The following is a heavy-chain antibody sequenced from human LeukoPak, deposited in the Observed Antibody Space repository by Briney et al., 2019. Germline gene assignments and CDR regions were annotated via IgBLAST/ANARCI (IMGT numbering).Heavy chain of an antibody. CDR1: GYSFTSYW. V-gene: IGHV5-51*01. CDR3: ARQDGSGWFLYFDY. CDR2: IYPGDSDT. J-gene: IGHJ4*02. D-gene: IGHD6-19*01. Sequence: KHGESLKISCTGSGYSFTSYWIGWVRQMPGKGLECMGIIYPGDSDTRYSPSFQGQVTISADKSISTAYLQWSSLKASDTAMYYCARQDGSGWFLYFDYWRQRTLVTVSS.